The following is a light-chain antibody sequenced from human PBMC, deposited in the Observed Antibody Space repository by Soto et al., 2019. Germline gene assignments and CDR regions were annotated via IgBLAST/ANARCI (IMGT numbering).Light chain of an antibody. J-gene: IGKJ1*01. CDR1: QSSSSG. CDR3: QQYETFSGT. Sequence: EIXMTQSPSSLXACVGDGVTIXCRASQSSSSGLAWSQQKPGKARKLLIDEASSLEGGVPPSFSCSGSGTKFTRTIASRQPEDFATYYGQQYETFSGTFGPGTKVEIK. CDR2: EAS. V-gene: IGKV1-5*01.